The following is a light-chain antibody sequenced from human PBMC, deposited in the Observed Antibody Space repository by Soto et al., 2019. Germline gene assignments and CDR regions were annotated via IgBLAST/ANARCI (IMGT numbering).Light chain of an antibody. CDR2: GAS. J-gene: IGKJ1*01. V-gene: IGKV3-20*01. CDR3: PEHFSSPPPRT. Sequence: ETVLTQSPGTLSLSPGERATLFCRASQSVSSSYLAWYQQKPGQAPRLLIYGASSRATGIPDRFSGSGSGTDCTLTISRLAPANFAVYYCPEHFSSPPPRTFGQGTKVEIK. CDR1: QSVSSSY.